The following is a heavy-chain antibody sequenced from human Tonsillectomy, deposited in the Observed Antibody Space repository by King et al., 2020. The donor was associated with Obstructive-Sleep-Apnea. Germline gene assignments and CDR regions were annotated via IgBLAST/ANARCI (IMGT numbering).Heavy chain of an antibody. CDR1: GFTFGSYG. CDR2: IRYDGSNK. D-gene: IGHD6-6*01. V-gene: IGHV3-30*02. J-gene: IGHJ4*02. CDR3: AKAARLDY. Sequence: VQLVESGGGVVQPGRSLRLSVAASGFTFGSYGMHWVRQAPGKGMERVAFIRYDGSNKYYSDSVKGRFTISRDNSKNSLYLQMNSLRAADTAVYYCAKAARLDYWGQGTLVTVSS.